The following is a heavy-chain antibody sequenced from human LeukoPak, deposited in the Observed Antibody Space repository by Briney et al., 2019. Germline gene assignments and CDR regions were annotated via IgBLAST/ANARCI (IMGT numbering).Heavy chain of an antibody. D-gene: IGHD6-25*01. CDR2: IYYSGST. J-gene: IGHJ6*02. V-gene: IGHV4-59*01. CDR3: ARGYGYNRQRGYYYGMDV. CDR1: GGSISSYY. Sequence: SETLSLTCTVSGGSISSYYWSWIRQPPGKGLEWIGYIYYSGSTNYNPSLKSRVTISVDTSKNQFSLKPSSVTAADTAVYYCARGYGYNRQRGYYYGMDVWGQGTTVTVSS.